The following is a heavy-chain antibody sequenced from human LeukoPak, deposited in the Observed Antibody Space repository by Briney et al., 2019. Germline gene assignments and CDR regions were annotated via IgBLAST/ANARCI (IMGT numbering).Heavy chain of an antibody. J-gene: IGHJ6*03. CDR2: INPNSGGT. CDR3: AIDVLPRYVDWSPRYYYYYYMDV. CDR1: GYTFTGYY. D-gene: IGHD3-9*01. Sequence: GASVKVSCKGSGYTFTGYYMHWVRQAPGQGLEWMGWINPNSGGTDYAQKFQGRVTMTSDTAISTAYMELSRLRSDDTAVYYCAIDVLPRYVDWSPRYYYYYYMDVWGKGTTVTISS. V-gene: IGHV1-2*02.